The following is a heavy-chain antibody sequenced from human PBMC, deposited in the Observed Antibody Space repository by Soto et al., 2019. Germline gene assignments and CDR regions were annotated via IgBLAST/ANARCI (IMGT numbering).Heavy chain of an antibody. CDR3: ARMQITMIADYYYGMDV. Sequence: GASVKVSCKASGYTLTSYYMHWVRQATGQGLEWMGIINPSGGSTSYAQKFQGRVTMTRDTSTSTVYMELSSLRSEDTAVYYCARMQITMIADYYYGMDVWGQGTTVTVSS. CDR2: INPSGGST. CDR1: GYTLTSYY. V-gene: IGHV1-46*03. D-gene: IGHD3-22*01. J-gene: IGHJ6*02.